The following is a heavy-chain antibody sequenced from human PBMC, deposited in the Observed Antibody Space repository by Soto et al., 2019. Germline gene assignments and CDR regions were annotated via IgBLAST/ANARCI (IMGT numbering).Heavy chain of an antibody. J-gene: IGHJ4*02. CDR3: AVFRYYESGYCPASHFDY. CDR2: ISAYNGNT. CDR1: GGTFSSYA. V-gene: IGHV1-18*01. Sequence: ASVKVSCKASGGTFSSYAISWVRQAPGQGLEWMGWISAYNGNTNYAQKLQGRVTMTTDTSTSTAYMELRSLRSDDTAVYYIAVFRYYESGYCPASHFDYWGQGTLVTVSS. D-gene: IGHD3-22*01.